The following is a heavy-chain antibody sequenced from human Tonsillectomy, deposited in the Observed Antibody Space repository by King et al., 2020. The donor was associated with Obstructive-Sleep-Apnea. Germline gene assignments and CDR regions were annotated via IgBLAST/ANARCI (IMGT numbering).Heavy chain of an antibody. CDR3: AKDRRSSTSTWFDY. J-gene: IGHJ4*02. V-gene: IGHV3-30*18. CDR2: ISYEGSNK. Sequence: VQLVESGGGVVQPGRSLRLSCAASGFTFSSYGMHCGRQAPGKGLEGVAVISYEGSNKYYADSVKGRFTISRDNSKNTLYLQMNSLRAEDTAVYYCAKDRRSSTSTWFDYWGQGTLVTVSS. D-gene: IGHD6-13*01. CDR1: GFTFSSYG.